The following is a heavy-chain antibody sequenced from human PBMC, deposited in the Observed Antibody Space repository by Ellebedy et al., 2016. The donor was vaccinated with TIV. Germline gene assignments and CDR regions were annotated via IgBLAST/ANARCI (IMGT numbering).Heavy chain of an antibody. V-gene: IGHV3-74*01. Sequence: PGGSLRLSCGAPGFSFSTYWMHWVPQAPGKGLVWVALINSDGSSASYEDSVKGRFTISRDNAKDTVYMQMNSLRVEDTAVYYCARGGSGWFNWYFDLWGRGTLVIVSS. D-gene: IGHD6-19*01. CDR1: GFSFSTYW. CDR3: ARGGSGWFNWYFDL. J-gene: IGHJ2*01. CDR2: INSDGSSA.